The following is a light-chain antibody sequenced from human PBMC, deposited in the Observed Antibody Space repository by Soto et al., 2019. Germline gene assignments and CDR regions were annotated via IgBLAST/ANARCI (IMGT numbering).Light chain of an antibody. CDR1: QDIGSY. CDR2: AAS. V-gene: IGKV1-39*01. J-gene: IGKJ3*01. Sequence: DIQMTQSPSSLSASVGDRVTITCRASQDIGSYLSWYQQKPGKDPKVLIYAASSLQSGVPSRFRGSGSGTVFTLTISSLQPEDFAIYYCQQSYTSLCSFGPGTKVDIK. CDR3: QQSYTSLCS.